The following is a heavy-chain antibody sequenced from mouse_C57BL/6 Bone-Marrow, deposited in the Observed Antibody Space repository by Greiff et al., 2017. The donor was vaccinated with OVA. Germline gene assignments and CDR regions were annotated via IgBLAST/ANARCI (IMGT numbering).Heavy chain of an antibody. J-gene: IGHJ2*01. V-gene: IGHV1-18*01. D-gene: IGHD2-2*01. CDR2: INPNNGGT. CDR1: GYTFTDYN. CDR3: ARKPGDYGYVFDY. Sequence: EVQLVESGPELVKPGASVKIPCKASGYTFTDYNMAWVKQSHGKSLEWIGDINPNNGGTIYNQKFKGKATLTVDTSSSTAYMELRSLTSEDTAVYYCARKPGDYGYVFDYWGQGTTLTVSA.